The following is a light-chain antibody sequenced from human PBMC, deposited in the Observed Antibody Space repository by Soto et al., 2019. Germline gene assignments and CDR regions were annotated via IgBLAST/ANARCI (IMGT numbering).Light chain of an antibody. V-gene: IGKV1-39*01. Sequence: DIQMTQSPSSLSASLGDRVTITCRASQSITIYLNWYQQKPGKAPNLLIYGASSLQSGVPSRLSGSGSGTEFTLTISSMQPEDFATYYCQEAYSTLITFGQGTRLE. J-gene: IGKJ5*01. CDR1: QSITIY. CDR3: QEAYSTLIT. CDR2: GAS.